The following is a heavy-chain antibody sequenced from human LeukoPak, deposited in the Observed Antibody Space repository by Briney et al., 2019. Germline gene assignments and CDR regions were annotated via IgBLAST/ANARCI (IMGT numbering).Heavy chain of an antibody. Sequence: GGSLRLSCAASGFTFSSHAMHWVRQAPGKGLEWVAVKSYDGSNKYYADSVTGRFTISRDNSKNTLYLQMNSLRAEDTAVYYCASRGGYCSGGSCYKRYGMDVWGQGTTVTVSS. CDR1: GFTFSSHA. J-gene: IGHJ6*02. V-gene: IGHV3-30-3*01. CDR3: ASRGGYCSGGSCYKRYGMDV. D-gene: IGHD2-15*01. CDR2: KSYDGSNK.